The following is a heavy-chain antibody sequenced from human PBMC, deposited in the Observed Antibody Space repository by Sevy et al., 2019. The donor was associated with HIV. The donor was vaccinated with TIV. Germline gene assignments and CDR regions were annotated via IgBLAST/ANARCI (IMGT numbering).Heavy chain of an antibody. J-gene: IGHJ4*02. Sequence: SEILSLTCYVSGSSISSYYWSWIRQPAGKGLEWIGRIYPRGNTNYSPSLKSRVTMSVDTSKNQFSLKLISVTAADTAVYYCARERDDFWSGYYDYWGQGTLVTVSS. V-gene: IGHV4-4*07. CDR2: IYPRGNT. D-gene: IGHD3-3*01. CDR3: ARERDDFWSGYYDY. CDR1: GSSISSYY.